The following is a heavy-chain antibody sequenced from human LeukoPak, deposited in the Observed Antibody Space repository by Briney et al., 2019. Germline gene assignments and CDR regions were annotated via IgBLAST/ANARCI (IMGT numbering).Heavy chain of an antibody. CDR1: GGSISSYY. J-gene: IGHJ4*02. CDR3: ARDRQGGALDY. Sequence: SETLSLTCTVSGGSISSYYWSWIRQPPGKGLEWIGYIYYSGSTNYNPSLKSRVTISVDTSKNQFSPKLSSVTAADTAVYYCARDRQGGALDYWGQGTLVTVSS. V-gene: IGHV4-59*12. D-gene: IGHD3-16*01. CDR2: IYYSGST.